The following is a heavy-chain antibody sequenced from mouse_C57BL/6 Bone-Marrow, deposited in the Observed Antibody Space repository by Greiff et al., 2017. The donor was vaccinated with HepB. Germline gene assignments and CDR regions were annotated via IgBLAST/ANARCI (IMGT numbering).Heavy chain of an antibody. J-gene: IGHJ3*01. CDR1: GFTFSDYY. D-gene: IGHD2-5*01. V-gene: IGHV5-12*01. Sequence: EVMLVESGGGLVQPGGSLKLSCAASGFTFSDYYMYWVRQTPEKRLEWVAYISNGGGSTYYPDTVKGRFTISRDNAKNTLYLQMSRLKSEDTAMYYCARQGYYSNSFAYWGQGTLVTVSA. CDR3: ARQGYYSNSFAY. CDR2: ISNGGGST.